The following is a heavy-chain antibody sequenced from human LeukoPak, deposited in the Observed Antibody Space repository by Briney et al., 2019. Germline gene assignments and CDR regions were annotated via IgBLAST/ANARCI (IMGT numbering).Heavy chain of an antibody. CDR3: ARGYCSGGSCYDHSNTCFDY. CDR1: GFTFSSYE. J-gene: IGHJ4*02. V-gene: IGHV3-48*03. CDR2: ISSSGSTI. Sequence: GGSLRLSCAASGFTFSSYEMNWVRQAPGKGLEWVSYISSSGSTIYYADSVKGRFTISRDNVKNSLYLQMNSLRAEDTAVYYCARGYCSGGSCYDHSNTCFDYWGQGTLVTVSS. D-gene: IGHD2-15*01.